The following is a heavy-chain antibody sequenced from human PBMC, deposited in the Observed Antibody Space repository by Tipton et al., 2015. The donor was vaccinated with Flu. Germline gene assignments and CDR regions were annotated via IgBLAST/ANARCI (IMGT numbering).Heavy chain of an antibody. J-gene: IGHJ4*02. Sequence: GLVKPSETLSLTCAVSGASISRYYWSWIRQPPGEGLEWIGYVYHSAITNYNPSLESRVTISLDTSKSQFSLNLSSVTAADTAVYYCARIIGVVTTPHFDAWGQGTLVTVSS. D-gene: IGHD2-15*01. CDR3: ARIIGVVTTPHFDA. V-gene: IGHV4-59*01. CDR2: VYHSAIT. CDR1: GASISRYY.